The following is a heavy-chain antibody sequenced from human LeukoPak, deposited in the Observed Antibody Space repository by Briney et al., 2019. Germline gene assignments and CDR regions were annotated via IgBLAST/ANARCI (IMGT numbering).Heavy chain of an antibody. Sequence: SETLSLTCAVYGGSFSGYYWSWIRQPPGKGLEWIGEINHSGSTNYNPSLKSRVTISVDTSKNQFSLKLSSVTAADTAVYYCARVDGEMRTTLLDYWGQGTLVTVSS. CDR2: INHSGST. J-gene: IGHJ4*02. D-gene: IGHD4-17*01. CDR1: GGSFSGYY. V-gene: IGHV4-34*01. CDR3: ARVDGEMRTTLLDY.